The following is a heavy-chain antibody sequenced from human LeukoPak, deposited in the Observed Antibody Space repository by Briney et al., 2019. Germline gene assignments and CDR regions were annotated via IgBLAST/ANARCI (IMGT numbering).Heavy chain of an antibody. CDR2: ISSSSSYI. V-gene: IGHV3-21*01. CDR3: ARGQGSGYLYYFDY. CDR1: GSTFSSYS. Sequence: PGGSLRLSCAASGSTFSSYSMNWVRQAPGKGLEWVSSISSSSSYIYYADSVKGRFTISRDNAKNSLYLQMNSLRAEDTAVYYCARGQGSGYLYYFDYWGQGTLVTVP. J-gene: IGHJ4*02. D-gene: IGHD3-22*01.